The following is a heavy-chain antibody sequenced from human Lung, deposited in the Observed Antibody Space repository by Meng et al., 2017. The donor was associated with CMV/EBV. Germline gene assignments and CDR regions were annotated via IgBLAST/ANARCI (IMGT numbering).Heavy chain of an antibody. D-gene: IGHD3-22*01. V-gene: IGHV4-4*02. J-gene: IGHJ4*02. CDR1: GAISSNNG. CDR2: IYHSGST. CDR3: ARRDYYDSSGYPSLGY. Sequence: GAISSNNGWNWVRQSPGKGLEWIGEIYHSGSTNYNPSLKSRVTISVDKSMNQFSLRLSSVTAADTAVYYCARRDYYDSSGYPSLGYWGQGILVTVSS.